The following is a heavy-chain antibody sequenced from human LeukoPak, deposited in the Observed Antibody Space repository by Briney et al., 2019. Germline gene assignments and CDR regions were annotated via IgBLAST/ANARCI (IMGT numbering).Heavy chain of an antibody. J-gene: IGHJ4*02. Sequence: GSSVKVSCKASGGTFSSYAISWVRQAPGQGLEWMGWISAYNGNTNYAQKLQGRVTMTTDTSTSTAYMELRSLRSDDTAVYYCARVYSSSSLYYFDYWGQGTLVTVSS. D-gene: IGHD6-13*01. CDR2: ISAYNGNT. CDR1: GGTFSSYA. V-gene: IGHV1-18*01. CDR3: ARVYSSSSLYYFDY.